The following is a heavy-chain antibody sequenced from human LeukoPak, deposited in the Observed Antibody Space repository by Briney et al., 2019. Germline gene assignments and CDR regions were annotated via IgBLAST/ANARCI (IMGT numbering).Heavy chain of an antibody. J-gene: IGHJ4*02. CDR2: ISYDGSNK. V-gene: IGHV3-30*01. CDR1: GLTFRSYA. CDR3: ARGVGHHFDY. Sequence: SRRRSCAGCGLTFRSYAMDGVGQAPVNWLEWVAVISYDGSNKYYADSVKGGFNISRDNYKNTLYLKMNSLRAEDTAVYYCARGVGHHFDYWGQGPLVTVSS. D-gene: IGHD1-26*01.